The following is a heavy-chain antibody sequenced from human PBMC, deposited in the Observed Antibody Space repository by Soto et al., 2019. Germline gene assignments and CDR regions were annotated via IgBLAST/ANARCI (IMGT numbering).Heavy chain of an antibody. CDR1: GGSFSGYY. CDR3: ARVGDIVVVPAARVAFDI. V-gene: IGHV4-34*01. D-gene: IGHD2-2*01. CDR2: INHSGST. J-gene: IGHJ3*02. Sequence: SETLSLTCAVYGGSFSGYYWSWIRQPPGKGLEWIGEINHSGSTNYNPSLKSRVTISVDTSKNQFSLKLSSVTAADTAVYYFARVGDIVVVPAARVAFDIWGQGIMVTVSS.